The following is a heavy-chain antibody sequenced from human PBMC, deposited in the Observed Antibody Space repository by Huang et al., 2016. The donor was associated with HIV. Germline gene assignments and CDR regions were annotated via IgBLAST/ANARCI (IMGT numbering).Heavy chain of an antibody. CDR2: IFSGGRT. J-gene: IGHJ6*02. D-gene: IGHD3-10*01. CDR1: GFKVSSAY. Sequence: VQLVESGGDLVQRGGSLRLSCDASGFKVSSAYLTWVRQAAGKGPEWVSVIFSGGRTYHADSVKGRFTMSRDISKNSVYLQMNSLRVEDTAIYYCARGEESAGYGNYYYGMDVWGQGTTVTVS. V-gene: IGHV3-53*01. CDR3: ARGEESAGYGNYYYGMDV.